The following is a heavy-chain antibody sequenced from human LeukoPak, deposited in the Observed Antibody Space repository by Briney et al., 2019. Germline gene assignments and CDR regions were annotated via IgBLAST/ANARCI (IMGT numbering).Heavy chain of an antibody. V-gene: IGHV3-48*03. Sequence: GGSLRLSCAASGFTFSSYEMNWVRQAPGKGLEWVSYISSSGSTIYYADSVKGRFTIFRDNAKNSLYLQMNSLRAEDTAVYYCARGLDYYGSGSYTSPFDYWGQGTLVTVSS. CDR3: ARGLDYYGSGSYTSPFDY. CDR1: GFTFSSYE. CDR2: ISSSGSTI. D-gene: IGHD3-10*01. J-gene: IGHJ4*02.